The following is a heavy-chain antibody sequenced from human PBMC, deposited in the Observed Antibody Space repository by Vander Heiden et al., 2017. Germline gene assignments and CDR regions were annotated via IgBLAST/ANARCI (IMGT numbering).Heavy chain of an antibody. Sequence: QLQLQESGPGLVNHSATLSLTCTVPGGSSRSTFYYWGWIRQPPGKGLEWIGSIYYSGSTYYNPSLKSRVTISVDTSKNQCCLKRSSVTAAETAVYYCAGHSVERCTVVLYYDYWGHGSLVT. CDR2: IYYSGST. D-gene: IGHD2-15*01. J-gene: IGHJ4*01. V-gene: IGHV4-39*01. CDR3: AGHSVERCTVVLYYDY. CDR1: GGSSRSTFYY.